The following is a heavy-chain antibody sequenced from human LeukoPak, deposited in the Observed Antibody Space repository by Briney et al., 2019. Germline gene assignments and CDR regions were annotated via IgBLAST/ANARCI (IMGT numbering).Heavy chain of an antibody. Sequence: GGSLRLSCAASGFTFSRDWMHWVRQTPGQGLVWVSRINSDGSSTSYADSVKGRFTISRDNAKNTLYLQMNSLRAEDTALYYCARVPYYDSGSCYNVWGQGTLVTVSS. CDR1: GFTFSRDW. D-gene: IGHD3-10*01. J-gene: IGHJ4*02. CDR2: INSDGSST. CDR3: ARVPYYDSGSCYNV. V-gene: IGHV3-74*01.